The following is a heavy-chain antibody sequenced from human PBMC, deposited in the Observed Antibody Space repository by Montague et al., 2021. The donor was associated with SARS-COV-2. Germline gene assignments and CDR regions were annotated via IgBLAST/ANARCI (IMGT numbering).Heavy chain of an antibody. CDR2: INPDGDAT. D-gene: IGHD4/OR15-4a*01. J-gene: IGHJ4*02. CDR3: ARSNLHDYADY. CDR1: GFTFSTYW. V-gene: IGHV3-74*01. Sequence: SLSLSWAASGFTFSTYWMYWIRQVPGKGLAWVSRINPDGDATTYADSVKGRFTISRDNSKNILYLQMNSLRGEDTAVYYCARSNLHDYADYWGRGNLVTVSS.